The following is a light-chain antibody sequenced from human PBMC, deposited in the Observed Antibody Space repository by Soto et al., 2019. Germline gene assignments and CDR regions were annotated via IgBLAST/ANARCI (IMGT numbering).Light chain of an antibody. J-gene: IGKJ1*01. CDR1: QSVSSSY. Sequence: EIVLTQSPGTLSLSPGERATLSCRASQSVSSSYLAWYQQKPGQAPRLLIYGASSRATGIPDRFSGSGSGTDFSLTISRLEPEDFAVYYCQEYDNSPGTFGQGTKVDI. CDR2: GAS. V-gene: IGKV3-20*01. CDR3: QEYDNSPGT.